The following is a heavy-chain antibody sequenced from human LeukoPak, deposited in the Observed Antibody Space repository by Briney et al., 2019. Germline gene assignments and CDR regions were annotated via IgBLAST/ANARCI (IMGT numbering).Heavy chain of an antibody. CDR2: LYTGGST. CDR3: VRVAPPLAMITIVDY. CDR1: GFTVSSNF. Sequence: GGSLRLSCAASGFTVSSNFMSWFRQAPGKGLEWVSVLYTGGSTHYADSVKGRFTISRDILKNTVYLQMNSLRAEDTAVYYCVRVAPPLAMITIVDYWGQGTLVTVSS. D-gene: IGHD3-16*01. V-gene: IGHV3-53*01. J-gene: IGHJ4*02.